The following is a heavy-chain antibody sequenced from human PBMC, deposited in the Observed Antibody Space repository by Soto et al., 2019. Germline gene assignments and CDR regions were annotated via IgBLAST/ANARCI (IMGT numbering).Heavy chain of an antibody. CDR2: INADNGHA. CDR1: GYTFANYG. J-gene: IGHJ4*02. Sequence: QVQLVQSGAEVKKPGASVKVSCKPSGYTFANYGVSWVRQAPGQGLEWMGWINADNGHAKYAQKRQGRFTMTADTSTSTAYMELRSRRSDDTAVYYCAASPPSAAMGVCACWGQGTLVNVS. V-gene: IGHV1-18*01. CDR3: AASPPSAAMGVCAC. D-gene: IGHD5-18*01.